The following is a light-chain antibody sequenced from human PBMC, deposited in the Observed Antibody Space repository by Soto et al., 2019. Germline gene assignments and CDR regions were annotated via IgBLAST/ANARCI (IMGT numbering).Light chain of an antibody. CDR1: QSVSSS. CDR3: QQRSNWPST. CDR2: DAS. Sequence: IVLTQSQATLSLSPGERATLSCRASQSVSSSLAWYQQKPGQAPRLLIYDASNRATGIPARFSGSGSGTDFTLAISSLEPEDFAVYYCQQRSNWPSTFGQGTKLEIK. J-gene: IGKJ2*01. V-gene: IGKV3-11*01.